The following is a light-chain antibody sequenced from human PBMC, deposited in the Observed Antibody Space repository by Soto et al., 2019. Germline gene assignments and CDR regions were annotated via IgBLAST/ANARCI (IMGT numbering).Light chain of an antibody. V-gene: IGKV3-20*01. J-gene: IGKJ1*01. CDR3: QQYGSSRRRT. CDR2: GAS. Sequence: EIVLTQSPGTLSLSPGERATLSCRASQSVSSSYLAWYQQKPGQAPRLLIYGASSRATGIPDRFSGSGPGTDFTLTISRLEPEDFAVYYCQQYGSSRRRTFGQGTKVDI. CDR1: QSVSSSY.